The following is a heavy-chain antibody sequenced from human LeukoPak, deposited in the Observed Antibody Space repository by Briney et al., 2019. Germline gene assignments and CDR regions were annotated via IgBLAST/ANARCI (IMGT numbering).Heavy chain of an antibody. J-gene: IGHJ6*03. Sequence: PGGSLRLSCAASGFTFSSYGMHWVRQAPGKGLGWVAFIRYDGSNKYYADSVKGRFTISRDNSKNTLYLQMNSLRAEDTAVYYCAKARGYCSSTSCFDYYYYYMDVWGKGTTVTVSS. CDR2: IRYDGSNK. V-gene: IGHV3-30*02. CDR1: GFTFSSYG. D-gene: IGHD2-2*01. CDR3: AKARGYCSSTSCFDYYYYYMDV.